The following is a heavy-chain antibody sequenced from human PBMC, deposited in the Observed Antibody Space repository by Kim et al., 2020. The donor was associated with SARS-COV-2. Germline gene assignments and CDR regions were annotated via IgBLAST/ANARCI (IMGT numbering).Heavy chain of an antibody. V-gene: IGHV1-69*01. Sequence: QGRVTITADESTSTAYMELSSLRSEDTAVYYCARLYDFHCRGCYYYGMDVWGQGTTVTVSS. J-gene: IGHJ6*02. D-gene: IGHD3-3*01. CDR3: ARLYDFHCRGCYYYGMDV.